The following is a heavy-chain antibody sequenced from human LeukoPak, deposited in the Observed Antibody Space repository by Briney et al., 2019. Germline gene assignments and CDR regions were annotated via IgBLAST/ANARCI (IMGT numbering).Heavy chain of an antibody. CDR1: GYTFSNHE. V-gene: IGHV3-48*03. CDR2: ISYSGSTI. CDR3: ARVSYFGSAGFDY. Sequence: GGSLRLSCGTSGYTFSNHEMNWVRQAPGMGLEWVSYISYSGSTISYADSVRGRFTISRDNAKNSLYLQMNSLRAEVTAVYYCARVSYFGSAGFDYWGEGTLVTVSS. D-gene: IGHD2-21*01. J-gene: IGHJ4*02.